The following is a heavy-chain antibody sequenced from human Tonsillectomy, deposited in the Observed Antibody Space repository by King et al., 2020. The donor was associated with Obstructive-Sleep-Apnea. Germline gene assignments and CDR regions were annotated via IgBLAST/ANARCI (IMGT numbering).Heavy chain of an antibody. CDR3: ARVKFEDSSGYYYFDY. J-gene: IGHJ4*02. Sequence: QLQESGPGLVKHSETLSLTCTVSGGSISSDYWSWIRQPPGKGLEWIGYIYYSGSTNYNPSLKSRVTISVDTSKNQFSLKLSSVTDADTAVYYCARVKFEDSSGYYYFDYWGQGTLVTVSS. V-gene: IGHV4-59*01. CDR1: GGSISSDY. D-gene: IGHD3-22*01. CDR2: IYYSGST.